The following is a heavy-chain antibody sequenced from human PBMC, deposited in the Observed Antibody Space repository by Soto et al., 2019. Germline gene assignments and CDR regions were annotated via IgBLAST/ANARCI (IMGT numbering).Heavy chain of an antibody. D-gene: IGHD2-2*01. V-gene: IGHV4-39*01. CDR2: IYDVGST. CDR3: TGHPALRAVVDVFDP. CDR1: GGAISSGDNN. Sequence: PSETLSLTCTVSGGAISSGDNNWAWMRQGQGMGREWIASIYDVGSTFYNSSLEIPVTISVDMSKILFSLNLPSVAATDTSVYFCTGHPALRAVVDVFDPWGQGTLVTVSS. J-gene: IGHJ5*02.